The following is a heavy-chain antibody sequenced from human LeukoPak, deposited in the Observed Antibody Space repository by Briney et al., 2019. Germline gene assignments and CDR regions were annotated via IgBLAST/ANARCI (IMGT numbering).Heavy chain of an antibody. J-gene: IGHJ4*02. D-gene: IGHD2-15*01. CDR1: GFTFSSYS. Sequence: GGSLRLSCAASGFTFSSYSMNWVRQAPGKGLEWVAVISYDGSNKYYADSVKGRFTISRDNSKNTLYLQMNSLRAEDTAVYYCAKDLCTGGGSCYSDYWGQGTLVTVSS. V-gene: IGHV3-30*18. CDR3: AKDLCTGGGSCYSDY. CDR2: ISYDGSNK.